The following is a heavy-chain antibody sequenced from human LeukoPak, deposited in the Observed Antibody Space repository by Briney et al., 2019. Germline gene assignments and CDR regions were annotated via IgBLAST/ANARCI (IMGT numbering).Heavy chain of an antibody. Sequence: GGSLRLSCAASGFTLSSYWMHWVRRVPGKGLVWVSRINGDGSTTGYADSVKGRFTISRDNSKNTLYLQMNNLGAEDTAVYYCARGRSGSYPPGMYWGQGTLVTVSS. D-gene: IGHD1-26*01. CDR3: ARGRSGSYPPGMY. V-gene: IGHV3-74*01. CDR1: GFTLSSYW. CDR2: INGDGSTT. J-gene: IGHJ4*02.